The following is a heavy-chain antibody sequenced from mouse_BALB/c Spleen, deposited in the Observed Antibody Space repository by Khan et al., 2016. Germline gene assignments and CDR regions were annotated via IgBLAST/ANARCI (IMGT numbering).Heavy chain of an antibody. D-gene: IGHD1-1*02. J-gene: IGHJ1*01. CDR1: GYTLTNYG. CDR2: INTYTGET. V-gene: IGHV9-3-1*01. Sequence: QIQLVQSGPELKKPGETVKISCKASGYTLTNYGMSWVKQAPGKGLKWMVWINTYTGETIYADDFKGRFAFSLETSVSIVYLQINILKHEDTATYFCARDVGNYGYFDVWGAGTTVTVSS. CDR3: ARDVGNYGYFDV.